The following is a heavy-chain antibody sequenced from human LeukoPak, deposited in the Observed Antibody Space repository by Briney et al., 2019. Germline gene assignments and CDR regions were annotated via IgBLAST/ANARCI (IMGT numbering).Heavy chain of an antibody. CDR1: GFTFSTYA. J-gene: IGHJ4*02. V-gene: IGHV3-23*01. Sequence: GGSLRLSCTASGFTFSTYAMSWVRQAPGKGLEWVSAISGSGGTTYYADSVKGRFTISRDNSKNTLFLQMSSLRAEDTAVYYCAKDGVGATGTFDYWGQGTLVIVSS. D-gene: IGHD1-26*01. CDR3: AKDGVGATGTFDY. CDR2: ISGSGGTT.